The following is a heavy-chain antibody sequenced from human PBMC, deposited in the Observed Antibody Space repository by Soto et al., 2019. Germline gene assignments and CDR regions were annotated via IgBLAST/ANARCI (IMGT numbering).Heavy chain of an antibody. CDR1: GGTFVSSA. J-gene: IGHJ5*02. D-gene: IGHD2-8*01. V-gene: IGHV1-69*01. Sequence: QVQLLQSGTELRQPGSSVTISCTPSGGTFVSSAFAWVRQAPGGRIEWMGGIIPILGTTKYAEKFLGRLTIRADAYSRTAFLELGSLTVDDTAVYFCAKKNPHGDSNKAWLDPWGQGTLVTVST. CDR3: AKKNPHGDSNKAWLDP. CDR2: IIPILGTT.